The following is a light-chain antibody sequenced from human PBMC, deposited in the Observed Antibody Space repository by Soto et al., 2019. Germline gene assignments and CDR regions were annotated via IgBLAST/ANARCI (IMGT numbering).Light chain of an antibody. Sequence: DVVMTQSPDSLAVSLGERATINCKSSQSVFYTSNNKNFLAWYQQKPGQPPKLLFYWASTRESGVPDRFSGSGSGTDFTLTISSLQAEDVAIYCQQYCLIPYTFGQGTKLEIK. V-gene: IGKV4-1*01. J-gene: IGKJ2*01. CDR2: WAS. CDR1: QSVFYTSNNKNF. CDR3: QQYCLIPYT.